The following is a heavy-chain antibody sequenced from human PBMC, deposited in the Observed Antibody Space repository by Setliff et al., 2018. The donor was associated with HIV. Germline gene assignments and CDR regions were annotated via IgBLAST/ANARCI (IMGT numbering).Heavy chain of an antibody. V-gene: IGHV3-53*01. Sequence: GGSLRLSCAASGFTVSDNYMSWVRQAPGKGLEWVSVIYRDGATYYADSVKGRFTISRDTAKNTVYLQMNSLRAEDTAVYYCARGQFRLRPDSLDLWGRGTLVTVSS. CDR3: ARGQFRLRPDSLDL. D-gene: IGHD2-21*02. CDR1: GFTVSDNY. CDR2: IYRDGAT. J-gene: IGHJ3*01.